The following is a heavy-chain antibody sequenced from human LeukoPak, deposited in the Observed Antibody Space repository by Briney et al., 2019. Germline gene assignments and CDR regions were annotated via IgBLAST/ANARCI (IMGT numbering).Heavy chain of an antibody. CDR2: MHYRESS. V-gene: IGHV4-61*01. Sequence: SQTLSLTCTVSGGSISSGSYYWSWIRQTPGKGLEWIGYMHYRESSNYNPSLKSRVTISVDTSKNQFSLKLSSVTAADTAVYYCARGLVSSSRYPHWFDPWGQGTQVIVSS. CDR3: ARGLVSSSRYPHWFDP. CDR1: GGSISSGSYY. J-gene: IGHJ5*02. D-gene: IGHD6-13*01.